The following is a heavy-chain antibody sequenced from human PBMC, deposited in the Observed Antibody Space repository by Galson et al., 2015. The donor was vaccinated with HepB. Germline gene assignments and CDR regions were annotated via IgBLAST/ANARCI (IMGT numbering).Heavy chain of an antibody. D-gene: IGHD7-27*01. Sequence: TLSLTCTVSGGSISSGDYFWSWIRQPPGKGLEWIGYIYYSGSTYHNPSLKSRVSISVDTSKNQFSLRLSSVTAADTAVYYCARVELGMKDFDYWGQGTLVTVSS. CDR3: ARVELGMKDFDY. CDR2: IYYSGST. CDR1: GGSISSGDYF. V-gene: IGHV4-30-4*01. J-gene: IGHJ4*02.